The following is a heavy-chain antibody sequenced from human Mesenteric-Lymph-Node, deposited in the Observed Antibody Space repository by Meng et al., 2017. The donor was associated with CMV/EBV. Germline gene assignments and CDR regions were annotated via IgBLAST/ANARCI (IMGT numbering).Heavy chain of an antibody. CDR1: GINVSGNY. Sequence: GGSLRLSCAVSGINVSGNYMSWVRQAPGKGLEWVSYISSSSSTIYYADSVKGRFTISRDNAKNSLYLQMNSLRAEDTAVYYCARDRGDGQQLAKFDYWGQGTLVTVSS. V-gene: IGHV3-11*04. CDR2: ISSSSSTI. D-gene: IGHD6-13*01. J-gene: IGHJ4*02. CDR3: ARDRGDGQQLAKFDY.